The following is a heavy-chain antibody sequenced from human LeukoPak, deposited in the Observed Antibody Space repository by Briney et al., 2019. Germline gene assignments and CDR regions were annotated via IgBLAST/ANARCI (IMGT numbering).Heavy chain of an antibody. CDR2: IYASGST. V-gene: IGHV4-4*07. Sequence: SETLSLTCTVSGDSISSYYWSWIRQPTGKGLEWIGRIYASGSTNYNPSLKSRVTMSLDTSKDQFSLNLSSVTAADTAVYYCARKALPGNWFDPWGQGTLVTVSS. J-gene: IGHJ5*02. CDR1: GDSISSYY. CDR3: ARKALPGNWFDP.